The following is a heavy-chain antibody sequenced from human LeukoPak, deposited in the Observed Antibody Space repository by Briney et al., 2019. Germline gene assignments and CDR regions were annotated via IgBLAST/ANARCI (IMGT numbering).Heavy chain of an antibody. CDR1: GFTFSSYW. V-gene: IGHV3-7*01. Sequence: GGSLRLSCAASGFTFSSYWMSWVRQAPGKGLEWVANIKQDGSEKYYVDSVKGGFTISRDNAKNSLYLQMNSLRAEDTAVYYCARARFGSGWYDYYYYGMDVWGQGTTVTVSS. J-gene: IGHJ6*02. CDR2: IKQDGSEK. CDR3: ARARFGSGWYDYYYYGMDV. D-gene: IGHD6-19*01.